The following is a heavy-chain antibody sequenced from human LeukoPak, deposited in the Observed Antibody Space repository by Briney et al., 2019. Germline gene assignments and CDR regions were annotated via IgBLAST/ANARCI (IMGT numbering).Heavy chain of an antibody. J-gene: IGHJ4*02. D-gene: IGHD6-19*01. CDR3: VRDNLENQWLERSY. Sequence: GGSLRLSCAASGFTFSDYNMNWVRQAPGKGPEWVSQISATSTTIKYADFVKGRFTISRDNAKNSLNLQTNSLRADDTAVYYCVRDNLENQWLERSYWGQGALVTVSS. CDR2: ISATSTTI. V-gene: IGHV3-48*01. CDR1: GFTFSDYN.